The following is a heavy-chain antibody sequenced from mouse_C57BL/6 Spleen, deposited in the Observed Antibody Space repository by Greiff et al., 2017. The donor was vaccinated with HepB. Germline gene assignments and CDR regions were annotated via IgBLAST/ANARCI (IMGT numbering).Heavy chain of an antibody. Sequence: VQLQQSGAELAKPGASVKLSCKASGYTFTSYWMHWVKQRPGQGLEWIGYINPSSGYTKYNQKFKDKATLTADKSSSTAYLQLSSLTYEDSAVYYCARGDYGSSYWFAYWGQGTRVTVAA. V-gene: IGHV1-7*01. J-gene: IGHJ3*01. D-gene: IGHD1-1*01. CDR2: INPSSGYT. CDR3: ARGDYGSSYWFAY. CDR1: GYTFTSYW.